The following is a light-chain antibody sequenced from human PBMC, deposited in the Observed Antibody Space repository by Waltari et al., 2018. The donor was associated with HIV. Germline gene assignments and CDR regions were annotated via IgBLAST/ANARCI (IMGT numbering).Light chain of an antibody. J-gene: IGLJ1*01. CDR1: SSNIGTTT. CDR3: AAWDDSLNGNV. V-gene: IGLV1-44*01. Sequence: QSVLTQPPSASGPPGQRVTISCSGSSSNIGTTTLNWYQQLPGTAPKLLIYTNNQRPSGVPDRFSGSKSGTSASLAISGLQSEDEADYYCAAWDDSLNGNVFGPGTKVTVL. CDR2: TNN.